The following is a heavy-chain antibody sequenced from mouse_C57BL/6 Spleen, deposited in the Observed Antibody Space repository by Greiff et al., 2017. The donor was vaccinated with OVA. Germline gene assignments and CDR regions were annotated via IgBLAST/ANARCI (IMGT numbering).Heavy chain of an antibody. J-gene: IGHJ3*01. CDR3: ATYYDYAWFAY. CDR1: GYAFRSSW. CDR2: IYPGDGDT. Sequence: VQLVESGTELVKPGASVKISCKASGYAFRSSWMNWVKQRPGKGLEWIGRIYPGDGDTNYNGKFKGKATLTADKSSSTAYMQLSSLTSEDSAVYFCATYYDYAWFAYWGQGTLVTVSA. V-gene: IGHV1-82*01. D-gene: IGHD2-4*01.